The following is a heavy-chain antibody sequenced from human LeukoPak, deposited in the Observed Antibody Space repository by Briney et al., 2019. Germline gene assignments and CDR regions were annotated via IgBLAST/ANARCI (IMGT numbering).Heavy chain of an antibody. V-gene: IGHV1-2*06. J-gene: IGHJ4*02. CDR1: GYTFTGYY. CDR2: INPSSGVT. CDR3: ARADSRDY. Sequence: GASVKVSCKASGYTFTGYYMHWVRQAPGQGLEWMGRINPSSGVTNYAQKFQGRVTMTRDTSISTAYMELSSLISDDSALYYCARADSRDYWGQGTLVTVSS.